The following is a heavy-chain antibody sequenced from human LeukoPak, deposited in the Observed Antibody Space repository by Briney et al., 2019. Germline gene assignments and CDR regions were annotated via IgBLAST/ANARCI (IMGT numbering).Heavy chain of an antibody. V-gene: IGHV3-64*01. CDR1: GFPISRSS. CDR2: ISSSGGNT. D-gene: IGHD2-8*01. CDR3: ARVGDRSGNGFSH. Sequence: GGSLQLSCAASGFPISRSSMHWVRRAPGKGLEFVSAISSSGGNTYYATSVKGRFTISRDTSKNTLYLQMGSLRVEDMAVYYCARVGDRSGNGFSHWGQGTLVTVSS. J-gene: IGHJ4*02.